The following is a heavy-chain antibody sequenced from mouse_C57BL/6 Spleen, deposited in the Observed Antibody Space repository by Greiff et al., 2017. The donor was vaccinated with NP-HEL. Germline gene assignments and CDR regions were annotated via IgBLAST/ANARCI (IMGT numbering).Heavy chain of an antibody. CDR1: GYSITSGYY. CDR2: ISYDGSN. J-gene: IGHJ2*01. V-gene: IGHV3-6*01. D-gene: IGHD1-1*01. CDR3: ARSRSYYFDY. Sequence: EVKLQESGPGLVKPSQSLSLTCSVTGYSITSGYYWNWIRQFPGNKLEWMGYISYDGSNNYNPSLKNRISITRDTSKNQFFLKLNSVTTEDTATYYCARSRSYYFDYWGQGTTLTVSS.